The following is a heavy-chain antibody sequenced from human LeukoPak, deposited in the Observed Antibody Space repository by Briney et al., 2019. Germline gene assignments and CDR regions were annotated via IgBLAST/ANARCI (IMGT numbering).Heavy chain of an antibody. CDR1: GYTFSNYG. D-gene: IGHD3-10*01. J-gene: IGHJ4*02. CDR2: ISGHNGDV. Sequence: ASVKVSCKASGYTFSNYGITWVRQTPGQGLEWMGTISGHNGDVNYAPRFQGRVTMTTDTSTTTAYMELRSLRFDDTAVYYCARYNSLLRGVTTSDYWGQGTLVTVSS. V-gene: IGHV1-18*01. CDR3: ARYNSLLRGVTTSDY.